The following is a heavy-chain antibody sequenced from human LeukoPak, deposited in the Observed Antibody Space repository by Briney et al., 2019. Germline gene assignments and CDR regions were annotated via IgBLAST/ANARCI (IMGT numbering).Heavy chain of an antibody. D-gene: IGHD2-2*01. Sequence: PGGSLRLSCAASGFTFSSYAMSWVRRAPGKGLEWVSGISGSGGSTYYADSVKGRFTISRDNSKNTLYLQMNSLRAEDTAVYYCAKDVVPAAMDYYGMDVWGQGTTVTVSS. CDR1: GFTFSSYA. CDR2: ISGSGGST. CDR3: AKDVVPAAMDYYGMDV. V-gene: IGHV3-23*01. J-gene: IGHJ6*02.